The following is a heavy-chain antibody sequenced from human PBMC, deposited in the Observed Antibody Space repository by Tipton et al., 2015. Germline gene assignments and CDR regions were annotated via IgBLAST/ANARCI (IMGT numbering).Heavy chain of an antibody. CDR2: MHYTGST. CDR1: GGSLSGYY. Sequence: TLSLTCTVSGGSLSGYYWNWIRQTPGKGLEWIGYMHYTGSTNYNPSLKSRVTISIDTSKNQFSLNLSSVTAADTAGYYCARTGYCSGGSCYFDAFDIWGRGTMVTVSS. V-gene: IGHV4-59*01. J-gene: IGHJ3*02. CDR3: ARTGYCSGGSCYFDAFDI. D-gene: IGHD2-15*01.